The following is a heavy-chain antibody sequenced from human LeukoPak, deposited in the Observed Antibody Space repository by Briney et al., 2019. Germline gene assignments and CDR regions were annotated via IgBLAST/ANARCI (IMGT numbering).Heavy chain of an antibody. CDR1: GXRFNYW. D-gene: IGHD6-19*01. Sequence: MPGESLKISFKGSGXRFNYWMGWVRQMPGKGLEWMGVIYPGDSDTRYSPSFQGQVTISADKSISTAYLQWSSLKASDTAMYYCARAVAGAPEYFQHWGQGTLVTVSS. V-gene: IGHV5-51*01. J-gene: IGHJ1*01. CDR2: IYPGDSDT. CDR3: ARAVAGAPEYFQH.